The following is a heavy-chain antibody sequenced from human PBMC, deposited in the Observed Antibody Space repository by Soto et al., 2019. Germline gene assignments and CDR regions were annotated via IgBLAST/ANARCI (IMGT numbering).Heavy chain of an antibody. V-gene: IGHV3-73*01. J-gene: IGHJ6*04. CDR2: IRSKANSYAT. CDR1: GYPFYGSV. D-gene: IGHD3-16*01. Sequence: AGSTVICCAASGYPFYGSVMLWVLQAYEKALEWVGRIRSKANSYATAYASSDKGTLTISRGDSKNPAYLQMNSIKTNDTAVDFCTGVPVNGGAMNGMEVWVEGTTVTDSS. CDR3: TGVPVNGGAMNGMEV.